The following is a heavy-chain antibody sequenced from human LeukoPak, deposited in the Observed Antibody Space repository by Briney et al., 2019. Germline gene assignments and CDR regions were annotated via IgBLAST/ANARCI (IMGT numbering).Heavy chain of an antibody. CDR3: ARRGRASSIAARPGNWFDP. Sequence: GASVKVSCKASGYTFTSYDINWVRQATGQGLEWMGWMNPNSGNTGYAQKFQGRVTMTRNTSISTAYMELSSLRSEDTAVYYCARRGRASSIAARPGNWFDPWGQGTLVTVSS. J-gene: IGHJ5*02. CDR1: GYTFTSYD. V-gene: IGHV1-8*01. D-gene: IGHD6-6*01. CDR2: MNPNSGNT.